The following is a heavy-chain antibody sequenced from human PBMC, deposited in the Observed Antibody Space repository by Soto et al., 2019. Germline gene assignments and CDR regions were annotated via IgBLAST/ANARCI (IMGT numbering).Heavy chain of an antibody. D-gene: IGHD2-21*01. J-gene: IGHJ4*02. CDR2: ISSSSSFR. V-gene: IGHV3-21*01. Sequence: GGSLRLSCAASGFTLTNHNMNWVRQAPGKGLEWVSSISSSSSFRNYADSVKGRFSISRDNDKNLVYLQMDSLRAEDTAVYYCARDPHLYVSVVVATDDFWGQGTLVTVSS. CDR1: GFTLTNHN. CDR3: ARDPHLYVSVVVATDDF.